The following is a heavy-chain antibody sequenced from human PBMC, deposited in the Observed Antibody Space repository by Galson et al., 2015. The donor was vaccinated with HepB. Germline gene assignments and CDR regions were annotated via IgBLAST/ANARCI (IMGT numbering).Heavy chain of an antibody. J-gene: IGHJ4*02. Sequence: SVKVSCKASGYTFTSYYMHWVRQAPGQGLEWMGIINPSGGSTSYAQKFQGRVTMTRDTSTSTVYMEPSSLRSEDTAVYYCARDGVLDYRGTPSYYFDYWGQGTLVTVSS. D-gene: IGHD3/OR15-3a*01. CDR2: INPSGGST. CDR1: GYTFTSYY. V-gene: IGHV1-46*01. CDR3: ARDGVLDYRGTPSYYFDY.